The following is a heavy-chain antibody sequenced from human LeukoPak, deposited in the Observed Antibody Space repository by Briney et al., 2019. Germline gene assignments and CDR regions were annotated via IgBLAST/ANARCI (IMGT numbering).Heavy chain of an antibody. CDR1: GFTFSIYA. CDR3: ARVNDYGGIRVDY. CDR2: VSGSGGGT. D-gene: IGHD4-23*01. Sequence: QSGGSLRLSCAASGFTFSIYAMSWVRQAPGKGLEWVSAVSGSGGGTYYADSVKGRFTISRDNSKNTLYLQMNSLRAEDTAVYYCARVNDYGGIRVDYWGQGTLVTVSS. V-gene: IGHV3-23*01. J-gene: IGHJ4*02.